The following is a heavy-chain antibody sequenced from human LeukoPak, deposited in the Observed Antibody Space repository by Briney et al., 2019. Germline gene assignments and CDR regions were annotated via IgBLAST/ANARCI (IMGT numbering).Heavy chain of an antibody. CDR1: GFTFSSYA. Sequence: GGSLRLSCAASGFTFSSYAMSWVRQAPGKGLEWVSAISGSGGSTYYADSVKGRFTISRDNSKNTLYLQMNSLRAEDTAVYYCATHRSNWNDEKDYWGQGTLVTVSS. CDR3: ATHRSNWNDEKDY. V-gene: IGHV3-23*01. J-gene: IGHJ4*02. D-gene: IGHD1-20*01. CDR2: ISGSGGST.